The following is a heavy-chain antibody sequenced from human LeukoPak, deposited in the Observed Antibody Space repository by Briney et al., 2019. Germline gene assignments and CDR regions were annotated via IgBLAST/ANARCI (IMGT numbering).Heavy chain of an antibody. CDR2: IHPSDSDT. J-gene: IGHJ6*02. V-gene: IGHV5-51*01. CDR1: GYTFSSYW. Sequence: GESLKISCKGSGYTFSSYWVAWVRQMPGKGLEWMGIIHPSDSDTRYSPSFQGQVTISADKSITTAYLQWSSLKASDTAIYYCARRRRGYTSYYYYGMDVWGQGTTVTVSS. D-gene: IGHD5-24*01. CDR3: ARRRRGYTSYYYYGMDV.